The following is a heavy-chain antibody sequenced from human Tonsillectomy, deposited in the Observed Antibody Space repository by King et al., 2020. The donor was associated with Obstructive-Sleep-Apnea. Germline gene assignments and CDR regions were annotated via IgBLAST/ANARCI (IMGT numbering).Heavy chain of an antibody. D-gene: IGHD6-13*01. CDR2: ISMFSTTI. CDR3: ARDRGAAAGTYYYDYGMDV. CDR1: GFIFSTYS. V-gene: IGHV3-48*01. J-gene: IGHJ6*02. Sequence: VQLVESGGGLVQPGGSLRLSCAASGFIFSTYSMNWVRQAPGKGLEWVSYISMFSTTIYYADSVKGRFTFSRANAKNSLYLRMNSRRAEDTAVYYCARDRGAAAGTYYYDYGMDVWGQGTTVTVSS.